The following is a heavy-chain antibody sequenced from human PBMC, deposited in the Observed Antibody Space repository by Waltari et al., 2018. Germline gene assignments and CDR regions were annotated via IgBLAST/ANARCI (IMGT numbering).Heavy chain of an antibody. CDR3: ASDRVPGEYFDH. J-gene: IGHJ4*02. D-gene: IGHD3-10*01. CDR1: GFTFSSYW. Sequence: EVQLVESGGGLVQPGGSLRLYCAASGFTFSSYWMSWVRQSPGKGLGWVDNIKQDGSEKFYVDSVKGRITMTSENAKNALYLQMSSLRAEDTAVYYCASDRVPGEYFDHWGQGTLVTVSS. V-gene: IGHV3-7*01. CDR2: IKQDGSEK.